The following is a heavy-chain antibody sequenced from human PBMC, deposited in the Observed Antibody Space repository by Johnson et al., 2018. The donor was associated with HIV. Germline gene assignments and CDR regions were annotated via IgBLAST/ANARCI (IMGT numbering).Heavy chain of an antibody. CDR2: ISYDGSNK. V-gene: IGHV3-30*04. J-gene: IGHJ3*02. CDR3: ARGYGVVIALLDAFDI. CDR1: GFTFSSYP. Sequence: QVQLVESGGGVVQPGGSLRLSCAASGFTFSSYPMHWVRQAPGKGLEWVAVISYDGSNKYYADSVTGRFTISRDNSKSTLFLQMNSLRLEDTAVYYCARGYGVVIALLDAFDIWGQGTMVTVSS. D-gene: IGHD2-21*01.